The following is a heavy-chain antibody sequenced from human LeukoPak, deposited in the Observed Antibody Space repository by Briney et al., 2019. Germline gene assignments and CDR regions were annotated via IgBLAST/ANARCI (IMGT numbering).Heavy chain of an antibody. CDR2: IYYSGST. CDR3: ARDYDSSGYLGY. V-gene: IGHV4-59*01. D-gene: IGHD3-22*01. J-gene: IGHJ4*02. Sequence: SETLSLTCTVSGGSISSYYWSRIRQPPGKGLEWIGYIYYSGSTNYNPSLKSRVTISVDTSKNQFSLKLSSVTAADTAVYYCARDYDSSGYLGYWGQGTLVTVSS. CDR1: GGSISSYY.